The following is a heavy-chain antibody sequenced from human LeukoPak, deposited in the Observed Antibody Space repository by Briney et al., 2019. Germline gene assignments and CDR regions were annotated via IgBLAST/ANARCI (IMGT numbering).Heavy chain of an antibody. CDR1: GFTFSSYA. J-gene: IGHJ5*02. D-gene: IGHD2-15*01. Sequence: PGGSLRLSCAASGFTFSSYAMSWVRQAPGKGLEWVSAISGSGGSTYYADSVKGRFTISRDNSRNTVYLQMNSLRAEDTAVYYCAREGLRGNWFDPWGQGTLVTVSS. V-gene: IGHV3-23*01. CDR2: ISGSGGST. CDR3: AREGLRGNWFDP.